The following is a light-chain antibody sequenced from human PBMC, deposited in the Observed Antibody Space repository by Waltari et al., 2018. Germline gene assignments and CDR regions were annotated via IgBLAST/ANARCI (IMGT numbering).Light chain of an antibody. Sequence: QSAPTQPASVSGSPGQSVTISCTGTYYDIGNYDLVSWYQQYPGKAPSLIIYEATSRPSWVSNRFSASKSGNTASLTISGLQTEDEAHYYCCSYAGENTMIFGGGTRLTVL. J-gene: IGLJ2*01. CDR1: YYDIGNYDL. CDR2: EAT. V-gene: IGLV2-23*01. CDR3: CSYAGENTMI.